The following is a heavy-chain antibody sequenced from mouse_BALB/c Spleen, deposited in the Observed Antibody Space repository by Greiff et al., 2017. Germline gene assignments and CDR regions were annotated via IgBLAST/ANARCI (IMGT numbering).Heavy chain of an antibody. V-gene: IGHV1-69*02. J-gene: IGHJ3*01. CDR2: IYPSDSYT. CDR3: TRARIPPWFAY. CDR1: GYTFTSYW. Sequence: VQLQQPGAELVRPGASVKLSCKASGYTFTSYWINWVKQRPGQGLEWIGNIYPSDSYTNYNQKFKDKATLTVDKSSSTAYMQLSSPTSEDSAVYYCTRARIPPWFAYWGQGTLVTVSA.